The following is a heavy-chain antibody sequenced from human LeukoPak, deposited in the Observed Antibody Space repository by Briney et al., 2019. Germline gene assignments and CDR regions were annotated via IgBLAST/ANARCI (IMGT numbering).Heavy chain of an antibody. CDR3: ARGRGWGTFDI. Sequence: QPGGSRRLSCAPTGFTYRSYDMHGVRQGTGKGLEWVSAIGTAGDTYYPGSVKGRFTTSRENAKNSLYLQMNSLRVGDTAVYYCARGRGWGTFDIWGQGTMVTVSS. J-gene: IGHJ3*02. V-gene: IGHV3-13*04. D-gene: IGHD3-10*01. CDR2: IGTAGDT. CDR1: GFTYRSYD.